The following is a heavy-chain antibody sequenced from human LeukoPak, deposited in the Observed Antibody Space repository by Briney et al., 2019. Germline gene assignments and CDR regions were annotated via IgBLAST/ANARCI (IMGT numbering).Heavy chain of an antibody. D-gene: IGHD3-9*01. CDR2: IYYSGNT. Sequence: PSETLSLTCTVSGVSISSSNSYWGWIRQPPGKGLEWIGSIYYSGNTYYNASLKSQVSISIDTSKNQFSLKLSSVTAADTAVYYCARRRGTGLRYLTYWGQGTLVTVSS. V-gene: IGHV4-39*07. CDR1: GVSISSSNSY. J-gene: IGHJ4*02. CDR3: ARRRGTGLRYLTY.